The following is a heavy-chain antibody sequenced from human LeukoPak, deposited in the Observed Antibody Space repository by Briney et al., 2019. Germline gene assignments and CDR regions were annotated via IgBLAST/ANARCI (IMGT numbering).Heavy chain of an antibody. D-gene: IGHD2-21*01. J-gene: IGHJ4*02. CDR2: IYTSGST. V-gene: IGHV4-61*02. CDR3: ARVRGDSGN. CDR1: GGSISSGSYY. Sequence: SETLSLTSTVSGGSISSGSYYWSWIRQPAGKGLEWIGRIYTSGSTNYNPSLKSRVTISVDTSKNQFSLKLSSVTAADTAVYYCARVRGDSGNWGQGTLVTVCS.